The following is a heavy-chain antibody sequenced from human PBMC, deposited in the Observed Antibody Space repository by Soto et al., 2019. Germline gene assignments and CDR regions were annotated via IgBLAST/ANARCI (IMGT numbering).Heavy chain of an antibody. CDR2: INHSGST. D-gene: IGHD3-9*01. V-gene: IGHV4-34*01. Sequence: SGTLSLTCAVYGGSFSGYYWSWIRQPPGKGLEWIGEINHSGSTNYNPSLKSRVTISVDTSKNQFSLKLSSVTAADTAVYYCARDSPFVWLLKVARPYWYFDLWGRGTLVTVSS. J-gene: IGHJ2*01. CDR1: GGSFSGYY. CDR3: ARDSPFVWLLKVARPYWYFDL.